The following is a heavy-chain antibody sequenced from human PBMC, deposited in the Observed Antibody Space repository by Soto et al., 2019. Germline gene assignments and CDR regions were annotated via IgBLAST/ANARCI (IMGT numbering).Heavy chain of an antibody. CDR2: IDPSDSYT. J-gene: IGHJ4*02. Sequence: RGESLKISCQASRYSFTIYWITWVRQMPGKGLEWMGRIDPSDSYTNYSPSFQGHVTISADKSISTAYLHWSSLKASDTAMYYCARRVAAAEGVFDYWGQGSLVTGSS. CDR3: ARRVAAAEGVFDY. V-gene: IGHV5-10-1*01. CDR1: RYSFTIYW. D-gene: IGHD6-25*01.